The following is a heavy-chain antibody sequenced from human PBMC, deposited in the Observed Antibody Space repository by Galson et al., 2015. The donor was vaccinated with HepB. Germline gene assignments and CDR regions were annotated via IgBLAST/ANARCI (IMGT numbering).Heavy chain of an antibody. J-gene: IGHJ4*02. CDR2: ISWNSGSI. V-gene: IGHV3-9*01. Sequence: SLRLSCAASGFTFDDYAMHWVRQAPGKGLEWVSGISWNSGSIGYADSVKGRFTISRDNAKNSLYLQMNSLRAEDTALYYCAKALITGTSLEKYYFDYWGQGTLVTVSS. D-gene: IGHD1-7*01. CDR1: GFTFDDYA. CDR3: AKALITGTSLEKYYFDY.